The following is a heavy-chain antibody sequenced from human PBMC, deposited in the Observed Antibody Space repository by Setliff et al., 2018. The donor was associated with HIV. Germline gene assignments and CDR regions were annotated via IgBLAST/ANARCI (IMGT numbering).Heavy chain of an antibody. CDR3: ASRRAAMWHGLFVGFEN. Sequence: SETLSLTCAVYGGSFSGSSWSWIRQPPGKGMEWIGEINHSGSTNYSPSLKSRVTISVDTSKNQFSLKLSSVTAADTAVYYCASRRAAMWHGLFVGFENWGQGTLVTVSS. J-gene: IGHJ4*02. D-gene: IGHD1-26*01. CDR2: INHSGST. CDR1: GGSFSGSS. V-gene: IGHV4-34*01.